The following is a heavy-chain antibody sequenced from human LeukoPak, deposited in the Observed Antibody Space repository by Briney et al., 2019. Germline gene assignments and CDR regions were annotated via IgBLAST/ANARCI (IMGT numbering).Heavy chain of an antibody. D-gene: IGHD5-12*01. CDR2: IYSGGST. J-gene: IGHJ4*02. CDR1: GGSISSYY. Sequence: SETLSLTCTVSGGSISSYYWSWIRQPPGKGLEWIGYIYSGGSTNYNPSLKSRISMSVDTSKNHFSLKLRSVSAADTAVYYCVRGGSGYDSFDYWGRGTLVTVSS. CDR3: VRGGSGYDSFDY. V-gene: IGHV4-59*01.